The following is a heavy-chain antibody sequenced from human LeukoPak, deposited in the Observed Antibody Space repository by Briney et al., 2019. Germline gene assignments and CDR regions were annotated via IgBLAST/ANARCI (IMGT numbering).Heavy chain of an antibody. CDR3: ARHSSAARGWFDP. Sequence: SETLSLTCTVSGGSISNYYWSWIRQPPGKGLEWIGYIYYSGSTNYNPSLKSRVTISVDTSKNQFSLKLTSVTAADTAVYYCARHSSAARGWFDPWGQGILVTVSS. V-gene: IGHV4-59*08. CDR2: IYYSGST. J-gene: IGHJ5*02. CDR1: GGSISNYY. D-gene: IGHD6-6*01.